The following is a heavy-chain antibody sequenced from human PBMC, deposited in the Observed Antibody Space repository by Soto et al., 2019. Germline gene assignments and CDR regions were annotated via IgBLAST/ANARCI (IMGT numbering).Heavy chain of an antibody. CDR1: GGSISSGGYY. CDR3: ASSHAGAHITAAVH. D-gene: IGHD6-13*01. Sequence: LSLTCTVSGGSISSGGYYWSWIRQHPGKGLEWIGYIYYSGSTYYNPSPKSRVTISVDTSKNQFSLKLSSVTAADTAVYYCASSHAGAHITAAVHWGQGTLVTVSS. J-gene: IGHJ4*02. V-gene: IGHV4-31*03. CDR2: IYYSGST.